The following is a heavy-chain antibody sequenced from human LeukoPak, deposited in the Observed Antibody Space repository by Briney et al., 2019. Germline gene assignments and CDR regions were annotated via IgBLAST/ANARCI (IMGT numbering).Heavy chain of an antibody. CDR3: AKGSSSSRPYYFDY. CDR1: XXXXSXYA. CDR2: ITGNGGDT. V-gene: IGHV3-23*01. J-gene: IGHJ4*02. D-gene: IGHD6-6*01. Sequence: GGSLRLSCXXXXXXXSXYAMSWVRQTPGKGLEWVSAITGNGGDTYSADSVKGRLTISRDNSKNTLYLQMDSLRAEDAAVYYCAKGSSSSRPYYFDYWGQGTLVTVSS.